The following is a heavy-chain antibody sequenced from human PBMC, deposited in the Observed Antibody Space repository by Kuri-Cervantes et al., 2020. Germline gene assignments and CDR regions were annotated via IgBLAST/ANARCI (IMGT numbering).Heavy chain of an antibody. V-gene: IGHV3-21*06. D-gene: IGHD5-12*01. Sequence: GGSLRLSCAASGLIFSSYTMNWVRQAPGKGLEWVSSISSSSSYIYYADSVKGRFTISRDNAKNSLYLQMNSLRAEDTAVYYCARQNRGYDERLDLWGQGTLVTVSS. CDR3: ARQNRGYDERLDL. J-gene: IGHJ5*02. CDR2: ISSSSSYI. CDR1: GLIFSSYT.